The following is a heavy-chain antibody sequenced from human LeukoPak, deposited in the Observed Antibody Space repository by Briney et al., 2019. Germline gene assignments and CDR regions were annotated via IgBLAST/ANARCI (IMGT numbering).Heavy chain of an antibody. J-gene: IGHJ5*02. D-gene: IGHD3-10*01. CDR1: GGSFSGYF. CDR2: INHSSRST. V-gene: IGHV4-34*01. Sequence: SETLSLTCAVYGGSFSGYFWSWIRQPPGKGLEWIGEINHSSRSTNWNPSLKSRVTISLDTSKKQFSLKLNSVTAADTAVYYCARETPIWFGEGNWFDPWGQGTLVTVSS. CDR3: ARETPIWFGEGNWFDP.